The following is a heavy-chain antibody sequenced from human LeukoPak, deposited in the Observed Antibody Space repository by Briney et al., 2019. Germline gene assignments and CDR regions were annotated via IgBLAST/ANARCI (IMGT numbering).Heavy chain of an antibody. D-gene: IGHD1-7*01. J-gene: IGHJ3*02. CDR2: IYPGDSNT. V-gene: IGHV5-51*01. Sequence: GESLKISCKGSGYSFTTYWIGWVRQMPGKGLEWMGIIYPGDSNTRYSPSFQGQVTISVDKSISTAYLQWSSLRSEDTAVYYCARVAQYNWNYGVKYAFDIWGQGTMVIVSS. CDR3: ARVAQYNWNYGVKYAFDI. CDR1: GYSFTTYW.